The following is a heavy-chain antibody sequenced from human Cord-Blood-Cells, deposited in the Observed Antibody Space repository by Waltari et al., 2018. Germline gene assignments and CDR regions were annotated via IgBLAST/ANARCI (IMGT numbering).Heavy chain of an antibody. CDR2: IVVGSGNT. CDR3: AADQGAVAGPMFDY. J-gene: IGHJ4*02. CDR1: GVTFTSSA. Sequence: QMQLVQSGPAVKKPGTSVTVSCKASGVTFTSSAVQRVGQARGQRLEWIGWIVVGSGNTNYAQKFQERVTITRDMSTSTAYMELSSLRSEDTAVYYCAADQGAVAGPMFDYWGQGTLVTVSS. D-gene: IGHD6-19*01. V-gene: IGHV1-58*01.